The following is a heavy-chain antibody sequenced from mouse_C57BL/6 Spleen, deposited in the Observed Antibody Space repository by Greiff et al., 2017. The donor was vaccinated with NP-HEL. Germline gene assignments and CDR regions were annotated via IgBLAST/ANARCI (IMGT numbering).Heavy chain of an antibody. CDR1: GYTFTSYW. V-gene: IGHV1-53*01. Sequence: QVQLKQPGTELVKPGASVKLSCKASGYTFTSYWMHWVKQRPGQGLEWIGNINPSNGGTNYNEKFKSKATLTVDKSSSTAYMQLSSLTSEDSAVYYGAGESSYDYSYAMDCWGQGTSVTVSS. CDR2: INPSNGGT. CDR3: AGESSYDYSYAMDC. J-gene: IGHJ4*01. D-gene: IGHD2-4*01.